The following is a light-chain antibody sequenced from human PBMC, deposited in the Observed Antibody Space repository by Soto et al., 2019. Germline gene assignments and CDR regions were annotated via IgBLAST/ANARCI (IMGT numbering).Light chain of an antibody. V-gene: IGLV3-1*01. J-gene: IGLJ2*01. CDR3: QAWDSNTEV. Sequence: SYDLTQPPSVSVSPGQTASITCSGDKLGDKYACWYQQRPGQSPVLVIYQDSKRPSGIPERFSGSNSGNTATLTISGTQAMDEADYYCQAWDSNTEVFGGGTKVTVL. CDR2: QDS. CDR1: KLGDKY.